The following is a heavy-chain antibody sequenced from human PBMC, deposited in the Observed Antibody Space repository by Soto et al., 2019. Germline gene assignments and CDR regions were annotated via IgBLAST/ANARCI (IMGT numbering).Heavy chain of an antibody. CDR2: IIPVFGTT. Sequence: RASVKVSCKASGGLFSSYAISWVRLAPGQGLEWMGGIIPVFGTTNYAEKFQGRVTITADEFTNTLYLQMSSLRAVDTAVYYCVHPRSTVQIPPTWGQGTLVTVSS. CDR1: GGLFSSYA. CDR3: VHPRSTVQIPPT. V-gene: IGHV1-69*13. J-gene: IGHJ5*02. D-gene: IGHD4-17*01.